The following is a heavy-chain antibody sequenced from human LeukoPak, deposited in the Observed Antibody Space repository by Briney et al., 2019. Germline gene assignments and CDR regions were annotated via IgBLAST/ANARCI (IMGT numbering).Heavy chain of an antibody. Sequence: SETLSLTCTVSGGSISSSTYYWLWIRQPPGKGLVRIGSIYYSGSTYYNPSLKSRVTISVDTAKSQFSLNLSSVTATDRAMYYCASSPGGYCSSASCYTGGYFDYWGQGSLVTVSS. J-gene: IGHJ4*02. CDR2: IYYSGST. D-gene: IGHD2-2*02. CDR3: ASSPGGYCSSASCYTGGYFDY. CDR1: GGSISSSTYY. V-gene: IGHV4-39*01.